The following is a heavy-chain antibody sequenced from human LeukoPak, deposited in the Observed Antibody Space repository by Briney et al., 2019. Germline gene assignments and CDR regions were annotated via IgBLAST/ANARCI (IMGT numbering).Heavy chain of an antibody. V-gene: IGHV4-59*01. CDR2: IYYSGST. Sequence: PSETLSLTCTVSGGSISSYYWSWIRQPPGKGLEWIGYIYYSGSTNYKPSLKSRVTISVDTSKNQFSLKLSSVTAADTAVYYCARAWDNTVTTFDYWGQGTLVTVSS. CDR1: GGSISSYY. J-gene: IGHJ4*02. D-gene: IGHD4-17*01. CDR3: ARAWDNTVTTFDY.